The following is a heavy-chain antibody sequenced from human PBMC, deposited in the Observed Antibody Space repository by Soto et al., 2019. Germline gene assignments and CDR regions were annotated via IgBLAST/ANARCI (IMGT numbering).Heavy chain of an antibody. Sequence: GGSLRLSCAASGFTFSSYWMSWVRQAPGKGLEWVANIKQDGSEKYYVDSVKGRFTISRDNAKNSLYLQMNSLRAEDTAVYYCAREMGDYVDVGIDYWGQGTLVTVFS. CDR2: IKQDGSEK. V-gene: IGHV3-7*01. CDR3: AREMGDYVDVGIDY. D-gene: IGHD4-17*01. CDR1: GFTFSSYW. J-gene: IGHJ4*02.